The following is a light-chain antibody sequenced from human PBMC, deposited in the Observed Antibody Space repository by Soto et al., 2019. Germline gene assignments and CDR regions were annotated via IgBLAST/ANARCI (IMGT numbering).Light chain of an antibody. CDR2: EVS. V-gene: IGLV2-14*01. CDR1: SSDVGDYSY. CDR3: KSYAGSNTYV. Sequence: QSALTQPASVSGSPGQSITISCTGASSDVGDYSYVSWYQHHPGQAPELLIYEVSNRPSGVSHRFSGSKSGNTASLTVSGLQAADEADYFCKSYAGSNTYVFGSGTKLTVL. J-gene: IGLJ1*01.